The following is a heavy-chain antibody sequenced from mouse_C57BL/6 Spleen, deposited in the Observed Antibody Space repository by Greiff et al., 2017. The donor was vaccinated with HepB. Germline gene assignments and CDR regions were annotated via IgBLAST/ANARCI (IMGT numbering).Heavy chain of an antibody. D-gene: IGHD2-4*01. CDR2: IHPNSGST. V-gene: IGHV1-64*01. CDR3: ARAFYYDYDKDWYFDV. J-gene: IGHJ1*03. Sequence: QVQLKESGAELVKPGASVKLSCKASGYTFTSYWMHWVKQRPGQGLEWIGMIHPNSGSTNYNEKFKSKATLTVDKSSSTAYMQLSSLTSEDSAVYYCARAFYYDYDKDWYFDVWGTGTTVTVSS. CDR1: GYTFTSYW.